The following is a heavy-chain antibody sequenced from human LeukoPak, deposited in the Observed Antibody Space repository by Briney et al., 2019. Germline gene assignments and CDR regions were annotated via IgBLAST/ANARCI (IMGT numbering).Heavy chain of an antibody. V-gene: IGHV3-21*04. CDR3: ASLCSSTSCYYYGMDV. CDR1: GFTFSSYS. Sequence: PGGSLRLSCAASGFTFSSYSMNWVRQAPGKGLEWVSSISSSSSYIYYADSVKGRFTISRDNAKNSLYLQMNSLRAEDTAVYYCASLCSSTSCYYYGMDVWGQGTTVTVSS. D-gene: IGHD2-2*01. J-gene: IGHJ6*02. CDR2: ISSSSSYI.